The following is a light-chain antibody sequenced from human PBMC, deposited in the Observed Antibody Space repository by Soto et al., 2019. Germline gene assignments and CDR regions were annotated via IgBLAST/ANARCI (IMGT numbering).Light chain of an antibody. CDR2: EVS. CDR3: SSYTSSSTVGV. CDR1: SSDIGAYDY. J-gene: IGLJ1*01. Sequence: QSVLTQPASVGGSPGQSITVSCTGTSSDIGAYDYVSWYQQHPGKAPKVIISEVSKRPSGVSHRFSGSKSGNTASLTISGLQAEDEADYYCSSYTSSSTVGVFGTGTKVTVL. V-gene: IGLV2-14*01.